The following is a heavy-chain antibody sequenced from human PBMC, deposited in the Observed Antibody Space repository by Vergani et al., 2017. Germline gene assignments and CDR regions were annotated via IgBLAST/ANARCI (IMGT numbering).Heavy chain of an antibody. D-gene: IGHD1-26*01. V-gene: IGHV3-72*01. CDR2: SRNKANSYST. Sequence: EVQLVASGGTLVQPGGSLRLSCAASGFTFSDHYMDWVRQAPGKGLEWIGRSRNKANSYSTVYAASMKGRFTISRDESKNCMYLQMNSLKTEDTAVYYCSRGGDVAPYYSPMDVWGQGTTVTVSS. J-gene: IGHJ6*02. CDR1: GFTFSDHY. CDR3: SRGGDVAPYYSPMDV.